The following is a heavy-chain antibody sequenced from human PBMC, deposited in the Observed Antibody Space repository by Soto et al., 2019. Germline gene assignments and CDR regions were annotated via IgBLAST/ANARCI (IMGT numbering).Heavy chain of an antibody. V-gene: IGHV3-21*01. D-gene: IGHD3-22*01. CDR2: ISSSSYI. CDR1: GFTFSSYS. Sequence: PGGSLRLSCAASGFTFSSYSMNWVRQAPGKGLEWVSSISSSSYIYYADSVKGRFTISRDNAKNSLYLQMNSLRAEDTAVYYCARDGYYYDSSGYPSLYTIFDYWGQGTLVTVSS. CDR3: ARDGYYYDSSGYPSLYTIFDY. J-gene: IGHJ4*02.